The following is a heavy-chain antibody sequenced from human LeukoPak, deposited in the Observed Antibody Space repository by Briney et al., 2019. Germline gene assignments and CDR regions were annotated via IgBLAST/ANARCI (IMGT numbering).Heavy chain of an antibody. CDR3: VKDHVGIVSIFDY. J-gene: IGHJ4*02. D-gene: IGHD7-27*01. V-gene: IGHV3-23*01. CDR1: GFTFSSYA. CDR2: ITSSGGGT. Sequence: GGSLRLSCAASGFTFSSYAMSWVRQAPGKGLEWVSGITSSGGGTKFADSVKGRFTISRDNSKNTLYLQMNSLRAEDTAVYYCVKDHVGIVSIFDYWGQGTLVTVSS.